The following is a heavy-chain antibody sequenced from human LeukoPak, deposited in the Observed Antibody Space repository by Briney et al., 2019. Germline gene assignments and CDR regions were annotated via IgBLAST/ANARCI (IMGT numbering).Heavy chain of an antibody. Sequence: SETLSLTCTVSGGSISSYYWSWIRQPPGKGLEWIGYIYYSGSTNYNPSLKSRVTISVDTSKNQFSLKLSSVTAADTAVYYCARVLHSGWPSPYYYYGMDVWGKGTTVTVSS. CDR3: ARVLHSGWPSPYYYYGMDV. D-gene: IGHD6-19*01. CDR2: IYYSGST. CDR1: GGSISSYY. J-gene: IGHJ6*04. V-gene: IGHV4-59*01.